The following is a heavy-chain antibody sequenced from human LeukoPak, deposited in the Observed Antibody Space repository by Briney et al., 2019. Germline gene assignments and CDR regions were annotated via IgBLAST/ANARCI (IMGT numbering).Heavy chain of an antibody. CDR1: GFTFSSYE. J-gene: IGHJ4*02. V-gene: IGHV3-48*03. Sequence: GGSLRLSCAASGFTFSSYEMNWVRQAPGKGLEWVSYISSSGSTIYYADSVKGRFTISRDNAKNSLYLQMNSLRAEYTAVYYCARGVGATTSDYWGQGTLVTVSS. CDR2: ISSSGSTI. CDR3: ARGVGATTSDY. D-gene: IGHD1-26*01.